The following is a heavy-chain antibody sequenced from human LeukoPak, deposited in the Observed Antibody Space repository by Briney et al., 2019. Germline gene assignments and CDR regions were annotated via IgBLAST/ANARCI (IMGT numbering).Heavy chain of an antibody. D-gene: IGHD3-22*01. CDR1: GGSISSYY. J-gene: IGHJ3*02. Sequence: SETLSLTCTVSGGSISSYYWSWIRQPPGKGLEWIGYIYYSGSTNYNPSLKSRVTISVDTSKNQFSLKLSSVTAADTAVYYCASGVTKRVGRGDAFDIWGQGTMVTVSS. CDR2: IYYSGST. CDR3: ASGVTKRVGRGDAFDI. V-gene: IGHV4-59*08.